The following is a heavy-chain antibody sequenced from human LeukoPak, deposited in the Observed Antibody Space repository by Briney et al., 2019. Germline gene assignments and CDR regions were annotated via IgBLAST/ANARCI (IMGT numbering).Heavy chain of an antibody. Sequence: SETLSLTCTVSGGSISSYYWSWIRQPPGKGLEWIGDIYYSGSTNYNPSLKSRVTISVDTSKNQFSLKLSSVTAADTAVYYCARNSYSSSWYWFDMDVWGKGTTVTISS. V-gene: IGHV4-59*01. CDR2: IYYSGST. CDR3: ARNSYSSSWYWFDMDV. CDR1: GGSISSYY. J-gene: IGHJ6*03. D-gene: IGHD6-13*01.